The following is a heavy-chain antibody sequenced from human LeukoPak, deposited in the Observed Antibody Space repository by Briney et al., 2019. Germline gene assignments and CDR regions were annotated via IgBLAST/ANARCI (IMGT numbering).Heavy chain of an antibody. D-gene: IGHD1-26*01. Sequence: SETLSLTCTVSGGSISSYYWSWIRQPPGKGLEWIGYIYYSGSTNYNPSLKSRVTISVDTSKNQFSLKLSSVTAADTAAYYCARHEWELLAWFDPWGQGTLVTVSS. J-gene: IGHJ5*02. CDR3: ARHEWELLAWFDP. CDR1: GGSISSYY. CDR2: IYYSGST. V-gene: IGHV4-59*08.